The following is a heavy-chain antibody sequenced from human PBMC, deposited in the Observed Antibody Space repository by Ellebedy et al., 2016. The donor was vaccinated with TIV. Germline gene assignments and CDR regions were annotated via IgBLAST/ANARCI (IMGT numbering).Heavy chain of an antibody. CDR2: IKQDGSEK. CDR3: ARAPTFYYENTVGWFDP. CDR1: GFTFSSYR. D-gene: IGHD3-22*01. V-gene: IGHV3-7*01. Sequence: GESLKISCAASGFTFSSYRMSWVRQAPGKGLEWVANIKQDGSEKKYVDSVKGRFTISRDNAKNSLYLQMNSLRAEDSAVNYCARAPTFYYENTVGWFDPWGQGTLVTVSS. J-gene: IGHJ5*02.